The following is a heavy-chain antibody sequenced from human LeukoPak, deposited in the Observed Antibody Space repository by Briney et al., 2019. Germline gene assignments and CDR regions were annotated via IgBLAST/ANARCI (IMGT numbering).Heavy chain of an antibody. CDR2: IYYSGST. CDR1: GGSFSGYY. V-gene: IGHV4-59*01. J-gene: IGHJ4*02. D-gene: IGHD5-12*01. Sequence: PSETLSLTCAVYGGSFSGYYWSWIRQPPGKGLEWIGYIYYSGSTNYNPSLKSRVTISVDTSKNQFSLKLSSVTAADTAVYYCARATIVATIDYWGQGTLVTVSS. CDR3: ARATIVATIDY.